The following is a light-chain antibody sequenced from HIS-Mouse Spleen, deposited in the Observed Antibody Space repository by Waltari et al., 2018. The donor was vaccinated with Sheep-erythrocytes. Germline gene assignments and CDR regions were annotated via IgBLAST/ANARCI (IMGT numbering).Light chain of an antibody. Sequence: SYELTQPPSVSVSPGQTASITCSGANLGDKYACRYHQKPGQSPVLVIYQDSKRPSGIPERFSGSNSGNTATLTISGTQAMDEADYYCQAWDSSTAVFGGGTKLTVL. CDR2: QDS. CDR3: QAWDSSTAV. CDR1: NLGDKY. V-gene: IGLV3-1*01. J-gene: IGLJ2*01.